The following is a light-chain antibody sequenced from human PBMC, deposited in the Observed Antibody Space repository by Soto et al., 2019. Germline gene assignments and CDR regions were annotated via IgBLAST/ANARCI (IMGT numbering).Light chain of an antibody. V-gene: IGKV1-17*01. Sequence: IQMTQSPSSLSASVGDTGTITCRASQGIRSDLGWFQQKPGKAPRLLISAASILQSGVPSRFSGSGSGTEFTLTISSLQPDDFATYYCQQYNSYSRTFGQGTKVDIK. CDR2: AAS. CDR1: QGIRSD. J-gene: IGKJ1*01. CDR3: QQYNSYSRT.